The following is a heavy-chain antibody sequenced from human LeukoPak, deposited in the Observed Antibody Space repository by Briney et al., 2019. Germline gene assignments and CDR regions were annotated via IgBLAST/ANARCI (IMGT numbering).Heavy chain of an antibody. V-gene: IGHV1-2*02. CDR2: INPNSGGT. D-gene: IGHD1-26*01. CDR3: ARDSAGPPADFDY. J-gene: IGHJ4*02. CDR1: GYASTGYY. Sequence: ASVKVPCKASGYASTGYYMHWVRQAPGQGLEWMGWINPNSGGTNYAQKFQGRVTMTRDTSISTAYMELSRLRSDDTAVYYCARDSAGPPADFDYWGQGTLVTVSS.